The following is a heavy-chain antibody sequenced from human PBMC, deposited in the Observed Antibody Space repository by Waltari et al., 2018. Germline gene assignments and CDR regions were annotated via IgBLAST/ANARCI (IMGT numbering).Heavy chain of an antibody. J-gene: IGHJ6*02. CDR3: ARDQEIIVGGMDV. CDR1: EFIFSNYE. V-gene: IGHV3-48*03. D-gene: IGHD3-22*01. CDR2: ISSSGGTI. Sequence: EVQLVESGGGLVQPGGSLRLPYTASEFIFSNYEMNGVRQTPGKVLEWISYISSSGGTIYYAASVEGRFTISRDNAKKSLYLQMNSLRAEDTAVYYCARDQEIIVGGMDVWGQGTAVTVSS.